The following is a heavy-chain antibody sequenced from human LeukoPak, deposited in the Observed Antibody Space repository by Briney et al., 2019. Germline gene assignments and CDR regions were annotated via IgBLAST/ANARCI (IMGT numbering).Heavy chain of an antibody. J-gene: IGHJ6*03. CDR2: VHSSGNS. Sequence: SETLSLTCTVSGGSIIDYYWYWIRQPPGKGLEWIAYVHSSGNSNHNPSLKSRVTISVDTSKNHLSLRLTAVTAADTAVYYCARTPNVYYYYMDVWGKGTTVTVSS. D-gene: IGHD2-15*01. CDR1: GGSIIDYY. V-gene: IGHV4-59*01. CDR3: ARTPNVYYYYMDV.